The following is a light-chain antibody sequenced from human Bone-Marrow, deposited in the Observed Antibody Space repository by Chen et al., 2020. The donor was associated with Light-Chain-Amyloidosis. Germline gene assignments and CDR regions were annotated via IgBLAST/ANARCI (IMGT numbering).Light chain of an antibody. CDR3: QQYGTSPLT. CDR2: GSS. CDR1: QTIRSNY. J-gene: IGKJ4*01. Sequence: FVLTHTPAPLYLSPAEGANLSCRASQTIRSNYLTWYQQKFGQAPRLLIYGSSSRATGIPDRFTGSGSGTDFTLTSNRLEPEDFAMYYCQQYGTSPLTFGGGTKVEIK. V-gene: IGKV3-20*01.